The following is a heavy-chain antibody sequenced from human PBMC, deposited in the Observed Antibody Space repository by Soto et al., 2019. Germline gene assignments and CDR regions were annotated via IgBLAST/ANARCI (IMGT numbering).Heavy chain of an antibody. CDR3: ARDRRPYAPYCSGGSCSGGWFDP. Sequence: GASVKVSCKASGGTFSSYAISWVRQAPGQGLEWMGGIIPIFGTANYAQKFQGRVTITADESTSTAYMELSSLRSEDTAVYYCARDRRPYAPYCSGGSCSGGWFDPWGQGTLVTVSS. J-gene: IGHJ5*02. CDR2: IIPIFGTA. CDR1: GGTFSSYA. V-gene: IGHV1-69*13. D-gene: IGHD2-15*01.